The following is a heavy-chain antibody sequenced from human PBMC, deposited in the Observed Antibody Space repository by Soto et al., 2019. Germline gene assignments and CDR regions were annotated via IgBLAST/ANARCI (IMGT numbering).Heavy chain of an antibody. CDR1: GYIFIAHY. CDR3: ARGSFGYYFDS. V-gene: IGHV1-2*02. Sequence: ASVKVYCKASGYIFIAHYIHWVRQAPGQGLEWMGWINPDSGGKQYAQKFQGRVTMTRDTSITTAYMELNSLTSDDTAVYYCARGSFGYYFDSWGQGTLVTVSS. J-gene: IGHJ4*02. D-gene: IGHD3-3*01. CDR2: INPDSGGK.